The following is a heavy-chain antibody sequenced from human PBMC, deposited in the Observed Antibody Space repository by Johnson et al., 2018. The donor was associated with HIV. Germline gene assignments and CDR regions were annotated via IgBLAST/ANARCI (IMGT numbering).Heavy chain of an antibody. CDR3: ARDSGKWSGVRFAFDI. CDR1: GFSFSNAW. CDR2: ISYDGSNK. V-gene: IGHV3-30-3*01. D-gene: IGHD3-10*01. J-gene: IGHJ3*02. Sequence: QVQLVESGGGLVQPGGSLRLSCAASGFSFSNAWMNWVRQAPGKGLEWVALISYDGSNKYYADSVKGRFTISRDNSKNTLYLQMSSLRAEDTAIYYCARDSGKWSGVRFAFDIWGQGTMVTVSS.